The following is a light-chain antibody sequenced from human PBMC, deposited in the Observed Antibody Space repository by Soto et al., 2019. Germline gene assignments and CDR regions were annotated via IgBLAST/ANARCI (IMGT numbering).Light chain of an antibody. V-gene: IGKV3-11*01. CDR1: QSVSSY. CDR3: QQRMNWPLT. CDR2: DAS. J-gene: IGKJ5*01. Sequence: EIVLTQSPVTLSLSPVERATLSCRASQSVSSYLAWYQQKPGQAPRLLIYDASNRATGIPARFSGSGSGTDFTLTISSLEPEDFAVYYCQQRMNWPLTFGQGTRLEIK.